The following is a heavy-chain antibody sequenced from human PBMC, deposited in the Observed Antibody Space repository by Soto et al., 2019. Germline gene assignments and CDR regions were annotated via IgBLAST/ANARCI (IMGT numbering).Heavy chain of an antibody. CDR1: GFTFSSYA. CDR3: AKDQSYLHWYFDL. D-gene: IGHD3-16*02. J-gene: IGHJ2*01. Sequence: EVQLLESGGGLVQPGGSLRLSCAASGFTFSSYAMSWVRQAPGKGLEWVSAISGSGGSTYYADSVKGRFTISRDNSKNTLDLQMNSLRAEDTAVYYCAKDQSYLHWYFDLWGRGTLVTVSS. CDR2: ISGSGGST. V-gene: IGHV3-23*01.